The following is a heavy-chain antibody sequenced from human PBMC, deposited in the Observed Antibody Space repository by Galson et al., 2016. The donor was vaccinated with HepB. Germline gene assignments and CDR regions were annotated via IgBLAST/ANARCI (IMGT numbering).Heavy chain of an antibody. CDR3: VRNYYGSGSYYSSFDI. D-gene: IGHD3-10*01. V-gene: IGHV6-1*01. J-gene: IGHJ3*02. Sequence: CAISGDSVSSNSAAWNWIRQSPSRGLEWLGRTYYNSQWYRDFEASVKGRKTINPDTPQNQISLQLNPVTPEDTAVYYCVRNYYGSGSYYSSFDIWGQGTTVTVSS. CDR1: GDSVSSNSAA. CDR2: TYYNSQWYR.